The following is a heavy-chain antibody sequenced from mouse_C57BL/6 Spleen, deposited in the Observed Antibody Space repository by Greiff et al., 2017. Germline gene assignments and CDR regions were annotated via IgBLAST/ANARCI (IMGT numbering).Heavy chain of an antibody. V-gene: IGHV1-80*01. CDR1: GYAFSSYW. CDR3: ARGPYYCGSYWYFDV. CDR2: IYPGDGDT. Sequence: VQLQQSGAELVKPGASVKISCKASGYAFSSYWMNWVKQRPGKGLEWCGQIYPGDGDTNYNGKFKGKATLTADNSSSTAYMQLSSLTSEDSAVDFGARGPYYCGSYWYFDVWGTGTTVTVSS. J-gene: IGHJ1*03. D-gene: IGHD1-1*01.